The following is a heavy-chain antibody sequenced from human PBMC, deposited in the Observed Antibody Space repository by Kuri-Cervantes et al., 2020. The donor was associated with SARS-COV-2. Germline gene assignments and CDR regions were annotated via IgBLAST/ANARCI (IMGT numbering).Heavy chain of an antibody. Sequence: KVSCKGSGYSFTSYWIGWVRQMPGKGLEWMGIIYPGDSDTRYSPSFQGQVTISADKSISTAYLQWSSLKASDTAMYCCARRTRYFSSTSCDIGAFDIWGQGTMVTVSS. CDR2: IYPGDSDT. V-gene: IGHV5-51*01. D-gene: IGHD2-2*02. CDR3: ARRTRYFSSTSCDIGAFDI. J-gene: IGHJ3*02. CDR1: GYSFTSYW.